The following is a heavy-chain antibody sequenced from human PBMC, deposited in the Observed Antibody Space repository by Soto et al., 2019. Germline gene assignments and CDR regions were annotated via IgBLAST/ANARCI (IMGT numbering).Heavy chain of an antibody. J-gene: IGHJ6*03. V-gene: IGHV1-24*01. CDR2: FDPEDGKT. CDR1: VYTLTELS. CDR3: ATDVFTANRYYYYMDV. D-gene: IGHD3-16*01. Sequence: ASVKVSCKVSVYTLTELSMHWVRQAPGKGLEWMGGFDPEDGKTIYAQKFQGRVTMTEDTSTDTAYMELSSLRSEDTAVYYCATDVFTANRYYYYMDVWGKGTTVTVSS.